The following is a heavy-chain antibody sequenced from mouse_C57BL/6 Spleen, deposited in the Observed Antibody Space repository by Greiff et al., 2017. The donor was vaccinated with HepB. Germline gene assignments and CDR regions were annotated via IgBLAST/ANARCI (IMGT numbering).Heavy chain of an antibody. CDR3: ARDTPDYFDY. V-gene: IGHV5-4*01. CDR1: GFTFSSYA. J-gene: IGHJ2*01. CDR2: ISDGGSYT. Sequence: EVKVVESGGGLVKPGGSLKLSCAASGFTFSSYAMSWVRQTPEKRLEWVATISDGGSYTYYPDNVKGRVTISRDNAKNNLYLQMSNLKSEDTAMYYCARDTPDYFDYWGQGTTLTVSS.